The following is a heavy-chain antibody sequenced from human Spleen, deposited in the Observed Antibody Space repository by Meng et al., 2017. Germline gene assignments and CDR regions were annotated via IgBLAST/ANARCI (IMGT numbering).Heavy chain of an antibody. D-gene: IGHD6-13*01. CDR3: ARDEDISAAGKLFGDY. CDR1: GYTFPDYW. J-gene: IGHJ4*02. CDR2: INPKSGDT. V-gene: IGHV1-2*06. Sequence: QGPLGQSGAEGKKPGASVNVSCKASGYTFPDYWLHWVRRAPVQGLEWMGRINPKSGDTHYAQRFQGRVTMTGDTSISTAYMELSGLRSDDTAMYYCARDEDISAAGKLFGDYWGQGTLVTVSS.